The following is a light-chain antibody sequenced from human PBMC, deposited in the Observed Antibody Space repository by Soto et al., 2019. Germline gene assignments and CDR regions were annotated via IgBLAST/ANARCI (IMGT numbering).Light chain of an antibody. CDR1: SSDVGGYNY. CDR3: SSFTSSSTLV. Sequence: QSVLTQPASVSGSPGQSITISCTGTSSDVGGYNYVSWYQQYTGKAPKLMIYEVSNRPSGVSNRFSGSKSGSTASLTISGLQAEDEADYFCSSFTSSSTLVFGGGTKLTVL. CDR2: EVS. V-gene: IGLV2-14*01. J-gene: IGLJ2*01.